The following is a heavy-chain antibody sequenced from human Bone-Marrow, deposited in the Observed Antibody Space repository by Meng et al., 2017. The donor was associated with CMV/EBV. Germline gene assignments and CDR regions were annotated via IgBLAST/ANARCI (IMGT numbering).Heavy chain of an antibody. D-gene: IGHD3-16*01. Sequence: GGSLRLSCAASGFTFSSYAMHWVRQAPGKGLEWVAVISYDGSNKYYADSVKGRFTISRDSSRNTLSLQMNSLRTEDTAVYYCVRSVGGVARHWGQGTRVTVSS. CDR1: GFTFSSYA. V-gene: IGHV3-30*14. J-gene: IGHJ4*02. CDR2: ISYDGSNK. CDR3: VRSVGGVARH.